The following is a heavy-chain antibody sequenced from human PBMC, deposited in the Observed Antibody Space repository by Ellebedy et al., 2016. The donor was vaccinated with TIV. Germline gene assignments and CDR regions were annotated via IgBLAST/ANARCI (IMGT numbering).Heavy chain of an antibody. CDR3: ASPVAGTSYQYYGMDV. CDR1: GYTFTSYY. D-gene: IGHD6-19*01. V-gene: IGHV1-46*01. Sequence: AASVKVSCKASGYTFTSYYMHWVRQAPGQGLEWMGIINPSGGSTSYAQKFQGRVTMTRDTSTSTVYMELSSLRSEDTAVYYCASPVAGTSYQYYGMDVWGQGTTVTVSS. J-gene: IGHJ6*02. CDR2: INPSGGST.